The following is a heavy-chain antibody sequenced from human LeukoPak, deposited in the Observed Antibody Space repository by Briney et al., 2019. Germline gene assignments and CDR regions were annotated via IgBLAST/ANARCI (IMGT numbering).Heavy chain of an antibody. J-gene: IGHJ4*02. CDR2: ISSTSTYI. CDR1: GFTFSNYK. CDR3: AKSYGSGSYLVDY. D-gene: IGHD3-10*01. Sequence: GGSLRLSCAASGFTFSNYKMNWVRQAPGKGLEWVSSISSTSTYINYADSVKGRFTISRDNAKKSLYLQMNSLRAEDTAVYYCAKSYGSGSYLVDYWGQGTLVTVSS. V-gene: IGHV3-21*01.